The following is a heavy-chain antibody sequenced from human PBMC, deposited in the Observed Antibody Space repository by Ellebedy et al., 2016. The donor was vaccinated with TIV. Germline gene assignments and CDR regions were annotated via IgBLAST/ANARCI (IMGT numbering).Heavy chain of an antibody. D-gene: IGHD3-3*01. Sequence: GESLKISCAASGFTFSSYAMSWVRQAPGKGLEWVSAISGSGGSTYYADSVKGRFTISRDNSKNTLYLQMNGLRAEDTAVYYCANRAQDFGVVIHFDYWGQGTLVTVSS. V-gene: IGHV3-23*01. CDR1: GFTFSSYA. CDR2: ISGSGGST. CDR3: ANRAQDFGVVIHFDY. J-gene: IGHJ4*02.